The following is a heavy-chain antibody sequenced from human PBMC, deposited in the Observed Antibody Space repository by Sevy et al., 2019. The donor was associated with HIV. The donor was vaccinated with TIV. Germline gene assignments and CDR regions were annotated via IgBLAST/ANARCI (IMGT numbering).Heavy chain of an antibody. D-gene: IGHD6-6*01. CDR3: ARARVAARHWDHDAFDI. CDR2: IYPGDSDT. CDR1: GYSFTSYW. V-gene: IGHV5-51*01. J-gene: IGHJ3*02. Sequence: GESLKISCKGSGYSFTSYWIGWVRQMPGKGLEWMGIIYPGDSDTRYSPSFQGQVTISADKSISTAYLQWSSLKASDTAMYYCARARVAARHWDHDAFDIWGQGTMVTVSS.